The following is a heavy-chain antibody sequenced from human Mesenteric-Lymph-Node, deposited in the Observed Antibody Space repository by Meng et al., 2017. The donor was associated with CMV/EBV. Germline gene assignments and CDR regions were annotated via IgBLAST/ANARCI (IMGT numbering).Heavy chain of an antibody. V-gene: IGHV4-31*03. CDR3: ARGPPVPASHTFDY. CDR2: IYYNGGT. D-gene: IGHD2-2*01. Sequence: SETLSLTCTVSGGSISSGGYYWSWIRQHPEKGLEWIGYIYYNGGTYYNPSLRSRIIISVDTSKNQFSLKLYSVTAADTAVYYCARGPPVPASHTFDYWGKGTLVTVSS. J-gene: IGHJ4*02. CDR1: GGSISSGGYY.